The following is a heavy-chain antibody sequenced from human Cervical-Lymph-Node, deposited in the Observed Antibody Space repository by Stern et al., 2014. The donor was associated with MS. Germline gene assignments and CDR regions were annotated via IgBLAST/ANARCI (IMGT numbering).Heavy chain of an antibody. D-gene: IGHD1-26*01. CDR3: ATERNSGGFHADYYYGLDV. J-gene: IGHJ6*02. V-gene: IGHV1-69*01. CDR1: GGSFDNFA. Sequence: QVQLVQSGSEVKKPGSSVRVSCKASGGSFDNFAVSWVRQAPGQGLEWMGQIIPMSDTASYAQKFQGRVTVSADEYTGTAYLDLRSLRSEDTAVYYCATERNSGGFHADYYYGLDVWGQGTPVTVSS. CDR2: IIPMSDTA.